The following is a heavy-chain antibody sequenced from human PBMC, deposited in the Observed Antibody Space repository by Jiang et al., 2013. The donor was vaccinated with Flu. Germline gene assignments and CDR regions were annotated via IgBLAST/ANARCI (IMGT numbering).Heavy chain of an antibody. V-gene: IGHV5-51*01. D-gene: IGHD6-19*01. CDR2: YPQDSDT. J-gene: IGHJ4*02. CDR3: ARQLVSGWYQRTFDS. Sequence: YPQDSDTRYSPSFQGQVTISADISTSTAYLQWSSLKASDTAMYYCARQLVSGWYQRTFDSWGQGTLVTVSS.